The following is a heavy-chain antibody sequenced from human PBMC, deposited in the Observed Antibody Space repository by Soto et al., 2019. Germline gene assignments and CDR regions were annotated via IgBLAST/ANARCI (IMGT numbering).Heavy chain of an antibody. V-gene: IGHV3-23*01. Sequence: PGGSLRLSCAASRFTLRNYVVNWVRQAPGKGLEWVSTTGGSGDTYYPDSVEGRFTISRDNSKNTVYLEMITLRAEDTAVYYCATSGHCGGLRCSSFDMWGQGTVVTVSS. CDR3: ATSGHCGGLRCSSFDM. D-gene: IGHD2-21*01. J-gene: IGHJ3*02. CDR1: RFTLRNYV. CDR2: TGGSGDT.